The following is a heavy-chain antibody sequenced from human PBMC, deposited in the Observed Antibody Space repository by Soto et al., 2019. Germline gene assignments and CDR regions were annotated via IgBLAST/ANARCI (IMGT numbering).Heavy chain of an antibody. CDR3: ATNGGYSSSSPGDY. V-gene: IGHV3-30*03. D-gene: IGHD6-6*01. Sequence: QVQLVESGGGVVQPGRSLRLSCAASGFTFSSYGMHWVRQAPGKGLEWVAVISYDGSNKYYADSVKGRLTISRDNSKSALYLQSNSLRAEDTAVYYCATNGGYSSSSPGDYWGRGSLVTVSS. J-gene: IGHJ4*02. CDR2: ISYDGSNK. CDR1: GFTFSSYG.